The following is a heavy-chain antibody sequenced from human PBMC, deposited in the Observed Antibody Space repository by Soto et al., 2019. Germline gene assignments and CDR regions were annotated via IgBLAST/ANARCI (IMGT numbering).Heavy chain of an antibody. V-gene: IGHV1-2*02. Sequence: ASVKVSCKASGYMFTDYSIHWVRQAPGQGLEWMGLIDLNSGGTNYPQRFQGRVTMTRDTSISMAYMELSTLRSDDTAIYYCARDISGSYDYWGQGTLVTVSS. CDR2: IDLNSGGT. CDR3: ARDISGSYDY. CDR1: GYMFTDYS. D-gene: IGHD1-26*01. J-gene: IGHJ4*02.